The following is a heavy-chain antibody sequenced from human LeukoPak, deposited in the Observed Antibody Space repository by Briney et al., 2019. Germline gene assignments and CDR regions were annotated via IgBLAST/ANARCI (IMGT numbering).Heavy chain of an antibody. V-gene: IGHV3-23*01. D-gene: IGHD2-15*01. CDR1: GFPFSSYA. CDR2: ISGSGGGT. CDR3: AKDHPDCSGGSCYPENDY. J-gene: IGHJ4*02. Sequence: GGSLRLSSAASGFPFSSYAMSWVRQAPGKGLEWASAISGSGGGTYYADSVKGRITISGDNSKNPLYLQMNSLRVEDTAVYYCAKDHPDCSGGSCYPENDYWGQGTLVTVSS.